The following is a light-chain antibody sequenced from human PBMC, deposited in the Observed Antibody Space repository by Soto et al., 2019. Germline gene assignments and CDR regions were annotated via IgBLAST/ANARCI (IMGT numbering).Light chain of an antibody. V-gene: IGLV1-51*01. Sequence: QSVLTQPPSVSAAPGQKVTISCSGSSSNIGGNSVSWYQQLPGTDPKLLIYDDNKRPSGIPDRFSGSKSGTSATLGITGFQTGDESYYYCGSWDSSLCPYVGGSGTKFTVL. CDR3: GSWDSSLCPYV. J-gene: IGLJ1*01. CDR2: DDN. CDR1: SSNIGGNS.